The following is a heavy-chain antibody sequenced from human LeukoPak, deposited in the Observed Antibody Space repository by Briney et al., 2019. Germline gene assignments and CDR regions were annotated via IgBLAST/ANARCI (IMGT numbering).Heavy chain of an antibody. CDR1: GFTFTIYA. CDR3: VKHARGFSFGTYYFDY. J-gene: IGHJ4*02. CDR2: FSSNGGNT. Sequence: GGSLRLSCSASGFTFTIYALHWVRQAPGKGLEFVSAFSSNGGNTYYADSVKGRFTISRDNSKNTLYLQMSSLKPEDTAVYYCVKHARGFSFGTYYFDYWGQGTLVTVSS. D-gene: IGHD5-18*01. V-gene: IGHV3-64D*06.